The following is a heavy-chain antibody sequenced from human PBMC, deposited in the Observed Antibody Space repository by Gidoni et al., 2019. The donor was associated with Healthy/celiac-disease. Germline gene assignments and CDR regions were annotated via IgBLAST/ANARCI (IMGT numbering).Heavy chain of an antibody. CDR2: ISGSGGST. CDR1: GFTFSSYA. V-gene: IGHV3-23*01. CDR3: AKDPFLGGYCGGDCYSRGYFDY. J-gene: IGHJ4*02. Sequence: EVQLLESGGGLVQPGGSLRLSCAASGFTFSSYAMSWVRQAPGKGLEWVSAISGSGGSTYYADSVKGRFTISRDNSKNTLYLQMNSLRAEDTAVYYCAKDPFLGGYCGGDCYSRGYFDYWGQGTLVTVSS. D-gene: IGHD2-21*02.